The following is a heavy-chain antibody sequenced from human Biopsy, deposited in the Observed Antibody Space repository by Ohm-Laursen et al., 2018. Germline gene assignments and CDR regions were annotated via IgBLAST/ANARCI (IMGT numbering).Heavy chain of an antibody. V-gene: IGHV3-66*01. CDR1: GFTMSINY. Sequence: SLRLSCTASGFTMSINYMSWVRQAPGKGLEWVSLVHRDGNTYYADSVKGRFTVSRDSSKSTLFLRMNNLRVEDTAVYYCARGRGALAPLDDWGQGTLVTVSS. CDR2: VHRDGNT. D-gene: IGHD1-26*01. J-gene: IGHJ4*02. CDR3: ARGRGALAPLDD.